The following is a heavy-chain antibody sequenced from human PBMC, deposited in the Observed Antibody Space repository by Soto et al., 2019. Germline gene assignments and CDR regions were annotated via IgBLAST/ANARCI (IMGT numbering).Heavy chain of an antibody. CDR1: GGSISNFY. J-gene: IGHJ6*03. CDR3: ARTVLGPDLLADSFVDYYYYMDV. D-gene: IGHD3-9*01. CDR2: VYYTGST. Sequence: SETLSLTCTVSGGSISNFYWSWIRQPPGKGPEWIGYVYYTGSTSYNPSLKRRVTFSADSSRGQFSLRLNSVTAADTAVYYCARTVLGPDLLADSFVDYYYYMDVWGQGTTVTVSS. V-gene: IGHV4-59*08.